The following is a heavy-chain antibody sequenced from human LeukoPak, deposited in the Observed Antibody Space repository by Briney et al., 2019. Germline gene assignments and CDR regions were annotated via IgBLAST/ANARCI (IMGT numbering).Heavy chain of an antibody. CDR2: MNPNSGNA. J-gene: IGHJ4*02. V-gene: IGHV1-8*01. CDR3: ARGFRRDYRNFDFERYFDY. D-gene: IGHD3-9*01. CDR1: GYIVTSYD. Sequence: ASVKVSCKASGYIVTSYDINWVRQATGQGLEWMGWMNPNSGNAAYAQKFQGRVTMTRNTSISTAYMELSSLRSEDTAVYYCARGFRRDYRNFDFERYFDYWGQGTLVTVSS.